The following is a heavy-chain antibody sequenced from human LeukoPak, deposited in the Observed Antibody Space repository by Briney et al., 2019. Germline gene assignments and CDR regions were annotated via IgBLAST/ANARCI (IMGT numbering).Heavy chain of an antibody. CDR2: IYHSGST. CDR1: GYSISSGYY. CDR3: ARTYYYDSSGGLDFDY. Sequence: SETLSLTCTVSGYSISSGYYWGWIRQPPGKGLEWIGSIYHSGSTYYNPSLKSRVTISVDTSKNQFSLKLSSVTAADTAVYYCARTYYYDSSGGLDFDYWGRGTLVTVSS. J-gene: IGHJ4*02. D-gene: IGHD3-22*01. V-gene: IGHV4-38-2*02.